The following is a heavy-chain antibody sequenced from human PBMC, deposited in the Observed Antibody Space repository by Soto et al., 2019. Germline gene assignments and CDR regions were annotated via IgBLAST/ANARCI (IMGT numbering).Heavy chain of an antibody. CDR3: DRDQGSFDPTVYTTPVGAFDL. V-gene: IGHV4-59*12. CDR1: GGSISSYY. D-gene: IGHD1-26*01. CDR2: IYHSGRT. J-gene: IGHJ3*01. Sequence: WETLSLTCTVSGGSISSYYWSWIRQPPGKGLEWIGYIYHSGRTKYNPSLESRVTISLDNSKNQFSVILSSVSAADKAVNYCDRDQGSFDPTVYTTPVGAFDLGGQGTMVPVSS.